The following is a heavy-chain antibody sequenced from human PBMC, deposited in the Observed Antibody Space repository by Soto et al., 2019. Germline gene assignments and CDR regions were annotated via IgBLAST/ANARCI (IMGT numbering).Heavy chain of an antibody. J-gene: IGHJ4*02. CDR1: GGSVSSYDYY. V-gene: IGHV4-39*01. D-gene: IGHD2-15*01. CDR3: GKVLVAATKNNDSDS. Sequence: PPETLSLTCTVSGGSVSSYDYYWGGIRQPPAKGLEWIGNIDYTGVTSYNPSLKTRLTISRDTSKNQFSLRLTSVTAADTALHSCGKVLVAATKNNDSDSWGPGSLVTVSS. CDR2: IDYTGVT.